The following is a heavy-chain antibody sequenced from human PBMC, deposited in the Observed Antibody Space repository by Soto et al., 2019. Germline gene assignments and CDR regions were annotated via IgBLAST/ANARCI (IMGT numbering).Heavy chain of an antibody. Sequence: DVQLVESGGDLVQRGGSLRLSCAASGFPFSSYWMHWVRHTPGKGLDWVARISGDGVTTYYADSVTGRFTVSRDNAKNTLSLQMSGLRAEDTAVYYCAREYYGLLTGYYTVYWGQGTLVSVSS. D-gene: IGHD3-9*01. CDR2: ISGDGVTT. CDR3: AREYYGLLTGYYTVY. V-gene: IGHV3-74*01. J-gene: IGHJ4*02. CDR1: GFPFSSYW.